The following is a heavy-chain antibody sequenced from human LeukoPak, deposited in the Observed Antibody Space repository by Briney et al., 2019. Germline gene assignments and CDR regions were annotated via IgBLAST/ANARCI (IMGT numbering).Heavy chain of an antibody. Sequence: GGSLRLSCVASGFTFSSYSMNWVRQAPGGGLEWVSSIITLSATYFYYADSVKGRFTISRDNAKNSLYLQMDSLRAEDTAVYYCARDFDRSGDYHHFDVWGQGTLVTVSS. D-gene: IGHD3-9*01. CDR2: IITLSATYF. V-gene: IGHV3-21*01. CDR3: ARDFDRSGDYHHFDV. CDR1: GFTFSSYS. J-gene: IGHJ4*02.